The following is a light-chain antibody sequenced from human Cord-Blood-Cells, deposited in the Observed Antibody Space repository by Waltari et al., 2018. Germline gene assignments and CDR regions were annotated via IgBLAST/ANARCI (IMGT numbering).Light chain of an antibody. Sequence: QSVLTQPPSVSAAPGQKVTISCSGSSPNIGNNYVTWYQQLPGTAPKLIIYENNKRPSGIPDRVSGSKSGTSATLGITGLQTGDEADYYCGTWDSSLSVWVFGGGTKLTVL. CDR3: GTWDSSLSVWV. CDR2: ENN. J-gene: IGLJ3*02. V-gene: IGLV1-51*01. CDR1: SPNIGNNY.